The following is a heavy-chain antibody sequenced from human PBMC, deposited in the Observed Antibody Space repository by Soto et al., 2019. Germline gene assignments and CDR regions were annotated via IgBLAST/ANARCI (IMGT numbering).Heavy chain of an antibody. CDR1: GYTFTSYA. D-gene: IGHD3-22*01. J-gene: IGHJ5*02. V-gene: IGHV1-3*01. Sequence: GASVKVSCKASGYTFTSYAMHWVRQAPGQRLEWMGWINAGNGNTKYSQKFQGRVTITRDTSASTAYMELSSLRSEDTAVYYCARPMRYYYDSSGQSAWFDPWGQGTLVTVSS. CDR2: INAGNGNT. CDR3: ARPMRYYYDSSGQSAWFDP.